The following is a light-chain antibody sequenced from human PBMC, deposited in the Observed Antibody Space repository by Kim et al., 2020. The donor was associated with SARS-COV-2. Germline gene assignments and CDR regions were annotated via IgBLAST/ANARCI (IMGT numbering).Light chain of an antibody. J-gene: IGKJ1*01. Sequence: GDRVTITCRASQSNNIWLAWYQQKPGKAPNLLIYDASNLETGVPSTFSGSGSGTQLTHTISSLQPDDFATYYCQEYKSDSWTFGQGT. CDR2: DAS. V-gene: IGKV1-5*01. CDR1: QSNNIW. CDR3: QEYKSDSWT.